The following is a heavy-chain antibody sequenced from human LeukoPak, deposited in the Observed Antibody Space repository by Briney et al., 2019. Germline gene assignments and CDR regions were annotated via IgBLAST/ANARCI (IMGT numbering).Heavy chain of an antibody. J-gene: IGHJ4*02. CDR1: ASTFNTYY. Sequence: ASVKVSCKASASTFNTYYIHWVRQAPGQGLEWMGIINTSGDTTNYAQKFQGRVTMTRDTSTGTAYMELSSLRSEDTAVYYCATDQRSLNYWGQGTLVTVSS. CDR3: ATDQRSLNY. V-gene: IGHV1-46*02. CDR2: INTSGDTT.